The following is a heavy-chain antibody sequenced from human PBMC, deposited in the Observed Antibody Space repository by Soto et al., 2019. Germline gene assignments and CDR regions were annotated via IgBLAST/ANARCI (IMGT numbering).Heavy chain of an antibody. J-gene: IGHJ4*02. CDR1: GFSLNTRGVG. Sequence: QITLKESGPTLVKPTQTLTLTCTFSGFSLNTRGVGVGWIRQPPGKALEWLALISWDGEKRYSPSLKSRLTITKDTSDNAVVLTMTNMDPVDTATYYSAHRRGDLLTGHYYFDSWGEGTLVTVSS. V-gene: IGHV2-5*02. D-gene: IGHD3-9*01. CDR3: AHRRGDLLTGHYYFDS. CDR2: ISWDGEK.